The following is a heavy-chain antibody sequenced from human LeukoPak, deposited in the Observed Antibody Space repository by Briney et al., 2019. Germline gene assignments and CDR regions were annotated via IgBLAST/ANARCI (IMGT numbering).Heavy chain of an antibody. Sequence: PSETLSLTCTVSGGSISSHYWSWIRRPPGKGLEWIGYIYYSGSTNYNPSLKSRVTISVDTSKNQFSLKLSSVTAADTAVYYCARRGIAAMGYYYYMDVWGKGTTVTVSS. V-gene: IGHV4-59*11. CDR3: ARRGIAAMGYYYYMDV. CDR1: GGSISSHY. J-gene: IGHJ6*03. D-gene: IGHD6-13*01. CDR2: IYYSGST.